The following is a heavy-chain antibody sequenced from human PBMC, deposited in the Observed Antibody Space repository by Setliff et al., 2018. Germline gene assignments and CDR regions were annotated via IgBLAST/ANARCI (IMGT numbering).Heavy chain of an antibody. V-gene: IGHV3-23*01. CDR3: AKGGQQVAPDGRWFDP. CDR2: MGAGGDT. J-gene: IGHJ5*02. Sequence: PGGSLSLSCAASGFNFRSYAMTWVRQAPGKGLEWVSTMGAGGDTYYADSVKGRFTISRDNSKNTLYLQMSSLRDDDTAVYYCAKGGQQVAPDGRWFDPWGQGSLVTVSS. CDR1: GFNFRSYA. D-gene: IGHD6-13*01.